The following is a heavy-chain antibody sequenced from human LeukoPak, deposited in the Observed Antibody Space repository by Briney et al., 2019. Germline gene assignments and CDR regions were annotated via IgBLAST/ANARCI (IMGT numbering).Heavy chain of an antibody. CDR2: INHSGST. CDR3: ARLYGGPRGYFDY. J-gene: IGHJ4*02. D-gene: IGHD4-23*01. Sequence: SETLSLTCAVYGGSFSGYYWSWIRQPPGKGLEWIGEINHSGSTNYNPSLKSRVTISVDTSKNHFSLKLSSVTAADTAVYYCARLYGGPRGYFDYWGQGTLVTVSS. CDR1: GGSFSGYY. V-gene: IGHV4-34*01.